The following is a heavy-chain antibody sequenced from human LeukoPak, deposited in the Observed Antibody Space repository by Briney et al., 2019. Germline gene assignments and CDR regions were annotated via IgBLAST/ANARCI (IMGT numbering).Heavy chain of an antibody. Sequence: QTGGSLRLSCAASEFTFSNYAMNWVRQAPGKGLEWVSAISGSGGSTYYADSVKGRFTISRDTSKNTLYLQMNSLRVEDTAVYYCARVGGGCGGDCYNNYLHHWGQGTLVTVSS. CDR2: ISGSGGST. V-gene: IGHV3-23*01. J-gene: IGHJ1*01. CDR3: ARVGGGCGGDCYNNYLHH. CDR1: EFTFSNYA. D-gene: IGHD2-21*02.